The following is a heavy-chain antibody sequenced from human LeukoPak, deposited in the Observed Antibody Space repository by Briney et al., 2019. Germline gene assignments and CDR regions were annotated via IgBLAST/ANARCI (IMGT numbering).Heavy chain of an antibody. CDR3: AGPRNTYGFDI. V-gene: IGHV3-7*04. Sequence: PGESLRLSCAASGFTFSNYWMSWVRQAPGKGLEWVANIKQDGSEKYYVDSVKGRFTISRDNAKNSLYLQMNSLGAEDTALYYCAGPRNTYGFDIWGQGTMVTVSS. CDR1: GFTFSNYW. D-gene: IGHD3-16*02. J-gene: IGHJ3*02. CDR2: IKQDGSEK.